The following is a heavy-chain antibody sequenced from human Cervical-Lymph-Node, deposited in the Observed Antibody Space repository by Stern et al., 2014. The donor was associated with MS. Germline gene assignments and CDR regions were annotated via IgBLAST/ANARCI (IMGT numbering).Heavy chain of an antibody. CDR2: ISAYNVNT. Sequence: QMQLVQSGAEVKKPGASVKVSCKASGYTFTSYGISWVRQAPGQGLEWMGWISAYNVNTYYAQKLQGRVTMTTDTSTSTAYMELRSLRSDDTAVYYCARRCSSTSCRPYYYYGMDVWGQGTTVTVSS. CDR1: GYTFTSYG. D-gene: IGHD2-2*01. J-gene: IGHJ6*02. V-gene: IGHV1-18*04. CDR3: ARRCSSTSCRPYYYYGMDV.